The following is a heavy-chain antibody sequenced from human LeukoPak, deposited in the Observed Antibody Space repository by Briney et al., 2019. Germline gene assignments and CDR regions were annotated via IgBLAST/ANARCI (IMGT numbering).Heavy chain of an antibody. V-gene: IGHV3-13*01. Sequence: GGSLRPSCTASGFTFRSYDMHWVRQPTGKGLEWVSTIGRVDDTYYPGSVRGRFTISREDAKNSFYLQMNSLKVEDTAVYFCVRGNWNYYDSGTYGMDVWGQGTTVTVSS. CDR1: GFTFRSYD. CDR2: IGRVDDT. D-gene: IGHD3-10*01. J-gene: IGHJ6*02. CDR3: VRGNWNYYDSGTYGMDV.